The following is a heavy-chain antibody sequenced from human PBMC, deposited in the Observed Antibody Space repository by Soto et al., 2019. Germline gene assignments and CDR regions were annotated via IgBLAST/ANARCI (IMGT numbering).Heavy chain of an antibody. CDR1: GFTFSSYA. CDR3: AKEAPAGNPNPWIDS. D-gene: IGHD1-1*01. V-gene: IGHV3-23*01. Sequence: PGGSLRLSCAASGFTFSSYAMGWVRQAPGKGLEWVSAISESGSRTYYADSVKGQFTISRDNSKSTVYLQMNTLTAEDTAVYYCAKEAPAGNPNPWIDSWGQGTRVTVSS. CDR2: ISESGSRT. J-gene: IGHJ4*02.